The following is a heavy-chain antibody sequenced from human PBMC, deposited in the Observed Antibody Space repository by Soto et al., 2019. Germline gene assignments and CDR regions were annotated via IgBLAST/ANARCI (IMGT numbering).Heavy chain of an antibody. J-gene: IGHJ1*01. Sequence: EVQLVESGGGLIQPGGSLRLSCAASGFTVSSNYMSWVRQAPGKGLEWVSVIYSGGSTYYADSVKGRFTISRDNSKNTLYLQMNSLRAEDTAVYYCARSNKPGIAAAPPPRYFQHWGQGTLVTVSS. CDR1: GFTVSSNY. CDR2: IYSGGST. V-gene: IGHV3-53*01. D-gene: IGHD6-13*01. CDR3: ARSNKPGIAAAPPPRYFQH.